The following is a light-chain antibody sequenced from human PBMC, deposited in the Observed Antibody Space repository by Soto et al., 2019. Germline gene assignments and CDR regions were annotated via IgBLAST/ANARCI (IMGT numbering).Light chain of an antibody. J-gene: IGLJ2*01. Sequence: QPVLTQPPSASGTPGQRVTISCSGSSSNIGSNYVYWYQQLPGTVPQLLIYRNNERPSGVPDRFSGSKSGTSASLAISGLRSEDEADYYCAAWDDILNGVVYGGGTKLTVL. CDR2: RNN. CDR1: SSNIGSNY. CDR3: AAWDDILNGVV. V-gene: IGLV1-47*01.